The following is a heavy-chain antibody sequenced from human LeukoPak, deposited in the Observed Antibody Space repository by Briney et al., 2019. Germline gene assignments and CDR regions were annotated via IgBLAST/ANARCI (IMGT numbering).Heavy chain of an antibody. J-gene: IGHJ5*02. Sequence: GGSLRLSCTASGFTFGDYAMSWVRQAPGKGLEWVTFIRSKAYGGTTEYAASVKGRFTISRDDSKSIAYLQMNSLKTEDTAVYYCVRTHYYDTSGSNWFDPWGQGTLVTVSS. CDR1: GFTFGDYA. CDR3: VRTHYYDTSGSNWFDP. D-gene: IGHD3-22*01. CDR2: IRSKAYGGTT. V-gene: IGHV3-49*04.